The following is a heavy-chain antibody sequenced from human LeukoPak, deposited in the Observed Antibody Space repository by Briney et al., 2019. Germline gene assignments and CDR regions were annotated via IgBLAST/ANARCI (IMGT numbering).Heavy chain of an antibody. Sequence: SQTLSLTCTVSGGTISSDDYYWSWIPQPPDKSLEWIGYIYYSGSTYYNPSLKSRVTISVDTSKNQFSLKLSSVTAADTAVYYCARDRAIGAFDIWGQGTMVTVSS. J-gene: IGHJ3*02. CDR1: GGTISSDDYY. D-gene: IGHD2-21*01. CDR2: IYYSGST. V-gene: IGHV4-30-4*08. CDR3: ARDRAIGAFDI.